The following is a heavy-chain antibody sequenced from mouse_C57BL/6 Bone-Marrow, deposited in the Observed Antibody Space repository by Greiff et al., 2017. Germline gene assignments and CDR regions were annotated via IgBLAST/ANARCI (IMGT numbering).Heavy chain of an antibody. CDR1: GYTFTSYW. J-gene: IGHJ2*01. Sequence: QVQLQQPGAELVKPGASVKLSCKASGYTFTSYWMHWVKQRPGQGLEWIGMIHPNSGSTNYNEKFKSEATLTVDKSSSTAYLQLSSLTSEDSAVYYCARGYYGPDYWGQGTTLTVSS. V-gene: IGHV1-64*01. D-gene: IGHD1-1*01. CDR2: IHPNSGST. CDR3: ARGYYGPDY.